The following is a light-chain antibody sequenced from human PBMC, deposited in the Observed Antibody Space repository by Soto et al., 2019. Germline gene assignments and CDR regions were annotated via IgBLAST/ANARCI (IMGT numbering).Light chain of an antibody. CDR1: NVGSRS. J-gene: IGLJ2*01. CDR2: YDS. Sequence: SYELTQPPSVSVAPGETARISCGGNNVGSRSVHWYQQKPGQAPFLVIYYDSDRPSGIPERFSGSNSGNTATLIISRVEAGDEADHYCQVWEATGDQVVFGGGTKLTVL. CDR3: QVWEATGDQVV. V-gene: IGLV3-21*01.